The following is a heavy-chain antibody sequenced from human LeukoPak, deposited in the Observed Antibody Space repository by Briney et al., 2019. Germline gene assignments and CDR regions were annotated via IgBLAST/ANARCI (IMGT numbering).Heavy chain of an antibody. Sequence: GGSLRLSCAASGFTFSSYGTHWVRQAPGKGLEWVAVIWYDGSNKYYADSVKGRFTISRDNSKNTLYLQVNSLRAEDTAVYYCAKDGPYYYDSSGIDYWGQGTLVTVSS. CDR3: AKDGPYYYDSSGIDY. CDR2: IWYDGSNK. D-gene: IGHD3-22*01. J-gene: IGHJ4*02. V-gene: IGHV3-33*06. CDR1: GFTFSSYG.